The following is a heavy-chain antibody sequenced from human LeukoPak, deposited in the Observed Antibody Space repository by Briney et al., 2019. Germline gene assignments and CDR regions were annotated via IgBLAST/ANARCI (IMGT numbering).Heavy chain of an antibody. Sequence: GASVKVSCKVSGYTLTELSMHWVRQAPGKGLEWMGGFDPEDGETIYAQKFQGRVTMTEDTSTDTAYMELSSLRSEDTAVYYCATRRYCSSTSCYTGNWFDPWGQGTLVTVSS. J-gene: IGHJ5*02. D-gene: IGHD2-2*02. V-gene: IGHV1-24*01. CDR1: GYTLTELS. CDR3: ATRRYCSSTSCYTGNWFDP. CDR2: FDPEDGET.